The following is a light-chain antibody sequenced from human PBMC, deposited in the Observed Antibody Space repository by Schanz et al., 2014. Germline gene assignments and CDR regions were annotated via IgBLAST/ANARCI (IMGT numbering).Light chain of an antibody. Sequence: EIVLTQSPATLSVSPGERATLSCRASQSVSSYFAWYQQKPGQAPRLLIYDASNRATGIPARFSGTGSGTEFTLTISSLQPEDFATYYCQQTYSTPFTFGPGTKVDIK. CDR2: DAS. J-gene: IGKJ3*01. CDR3: QQTYSTPFT. V-gene: IGKV3-11*01. CDR1: QSVSSY.